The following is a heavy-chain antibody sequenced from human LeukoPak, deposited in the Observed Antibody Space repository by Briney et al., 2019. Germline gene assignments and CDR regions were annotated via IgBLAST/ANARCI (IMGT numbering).Heavy chain of an antibody. Sequence: SETLSLTCTVSGGSISSYYWSWIRQPPGKGLEWIGYIYYSGSTNYNPSLKSRVTISVDTSKNQFSLKLSSVTAADTAVYYCARASYGGNLGFQHWGQGTLVTVSS. CDR2: IYYSGST. CDR1: GGSISSYY. J-gene: IGHJ1*01. CDR3: ARASYGGNLGFQH. V-gene: IGHV4-59*08. D-gene: IGHD4-23*01.